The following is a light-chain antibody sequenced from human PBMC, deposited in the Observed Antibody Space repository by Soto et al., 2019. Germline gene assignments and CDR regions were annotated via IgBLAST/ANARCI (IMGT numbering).Light chain of an antibody. J-gene: IGKJ5*01. Sequence: DIVLTQSPCTLSLSPGERATLSCRASQSFSSTYLAWYQQKPGQAPRLLIYGASSRATGIPDRFSGGGSGTDFSLTISRLEPEDFAVYYCQQYSSSPITFGQGTRLEIK. V-gene: IGKV3-20*01. CDR3: QQYSSSPIT. CDR1: QSFSSTY. CDR2: GAS.